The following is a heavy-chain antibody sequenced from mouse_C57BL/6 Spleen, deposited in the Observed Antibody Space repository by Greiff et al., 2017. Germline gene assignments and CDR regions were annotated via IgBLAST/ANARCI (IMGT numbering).Heavy chain of an antibody. V-gene: IGHV1-26*01. Sequence: EVQLQQSGPELVKPGASVKISCKASGYTFTDYYMNWVKQSHGKSLEWIGDINPNNGGTSYNQKFKGKATLTVDKSSSTAYMELRSLTSEDSAVYYCARGLLRSVAGAMDYWGKGTSVTVSS. CDR3: ARGLLRSVAGAMDY. CDR1: GYTFTDYY. J-gene: IGHJ4*01. CDR2: INPNNGGT. D-gene: IGHD1-1*01.